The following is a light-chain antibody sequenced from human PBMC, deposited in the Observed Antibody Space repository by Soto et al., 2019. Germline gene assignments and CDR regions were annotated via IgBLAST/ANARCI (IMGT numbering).Light chain of an antibody. CDR2: DVS. J-gene: IGLJ2*01. Sequence: QSVLTQPASVSGSPGQSITISCTGTSSDVGGYNYVSWYQQHPGKAPKLMIYDVSNRPSGVSNRFSGSRSGNTASLTISGLQAEYEAHYYCSSYTGSTTLVIFGGGTKLTVL. CDR1: SSDVGGYNY. CDR3: SSYTGSTTLVI. V-gene: IGLV2-14*03.